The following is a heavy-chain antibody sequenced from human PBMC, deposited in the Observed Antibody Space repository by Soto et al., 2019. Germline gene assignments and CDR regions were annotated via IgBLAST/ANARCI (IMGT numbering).Heavy chain of an antibody. V-gene: IGHV3-53*01. Sequence: EVQLVESGGGLIQPGGSLRLSCAASGFTVSSNYMSWVRQAPGKGLEWVSVIYSGGSTYYADSVKSRFTIPRDNSKNTLYLQMNSLRAEYTAVYYCARDRVESGYPEYFQHWGQGTLVTVSS. D-gene: IGHD3-22*01. CDR3: ARDRVESGYPEYFQH. CDR1: GFTVSSNY. CDR2: IYSGGST. J-gene: IGHJ1*01.